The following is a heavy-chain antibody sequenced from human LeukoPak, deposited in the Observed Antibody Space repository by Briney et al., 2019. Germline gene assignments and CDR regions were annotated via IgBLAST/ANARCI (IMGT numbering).Heavy chain of an antibody. CDR1: GFTVSDNY. D-gene: IGHD5-18*01. CDR3: ARDRAYTYGFAYYFAD. CDR2: IYSGGST. V-gene: IGHV3-66*01. Sequence: GGSLRLSCATSGFTVSDNYMSWVRQAPGKGLEWVSVIYSGGSTFYADSVKGRFTISRDSSKNTLYLQMNSLRDEDTAVYYCARDRAYTYGFAYYFADWGQGTLVTVSS. J-gene: IGHJ4*02.